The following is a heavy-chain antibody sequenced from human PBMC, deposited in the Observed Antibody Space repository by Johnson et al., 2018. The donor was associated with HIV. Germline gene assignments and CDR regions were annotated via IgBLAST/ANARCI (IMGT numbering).Heavy chain of an antibody. D-gene: IGHD6-13*01. V-gene: IGHV3-NL1*01. CDR2: IGTTGDT. J-gene: IGHJ3*02. CDR1: GFTFRNYG. Sequence: QVQLVESGGGVVQPGRSLRLSCVASGFTFRNYGMQWVRQVPGKGLEWVSSIGTTGDTYYPGSVKGRFTISRHNARNTLYLQMNSLKADDTSIYYWAKDEEGYSSAWSAGTAFDIWGQGTMVTVSS. CDR3: AKDEEGYSSAWSAGTAFDI.